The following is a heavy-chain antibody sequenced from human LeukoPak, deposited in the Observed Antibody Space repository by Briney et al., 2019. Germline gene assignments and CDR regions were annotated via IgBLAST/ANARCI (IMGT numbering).Heavy chain of an antibody. J-gene: IGHJ6*03. CDR3: ARGSNYVPDYYFDV. CDR1: GVSLRGYY. V-gene: IGHV4-34*01. D-gene: IGHD4-11*01. Sequence: SETLSLTCAVYGVSLRGYYWSWIRQSPEKGLEWIGEVNHEGDSIYSPSLKSRLTLSVDMSKNQFSLNLRSVTAADTAVYFCARGSNYVPDYYFDVWGKGTTVIVSS. CDR2: VNHEGDS.